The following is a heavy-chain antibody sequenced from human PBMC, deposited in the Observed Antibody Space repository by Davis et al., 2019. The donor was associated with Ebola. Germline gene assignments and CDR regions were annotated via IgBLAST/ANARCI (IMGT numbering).Heavy chain of an antibody. CDR3: ATLRRTITGMDDGFDI. CDR1: GNSFSSHW. CDR2: IFTRDSDT. V-gene: IGHV5-51*01. D-gene: IGHD1-20*01. J-gene: IGHJ3*02. Sequence: GESLKISCTDSGNSFSSHWIGWARQTPGKGLEWMGIIFTRDSDTRYSPSLQGQVTISADKSTKTAFLQWSSLKASDTAMYYCATLRRTITGMDDGFDIWGQGTMVTVSS.